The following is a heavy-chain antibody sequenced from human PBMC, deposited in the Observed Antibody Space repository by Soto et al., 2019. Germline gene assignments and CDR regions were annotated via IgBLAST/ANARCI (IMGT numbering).Heavy chain of an antibody. CDR3: AGGIAAAARYYFDY. CDR2: IIPIFGTA. CDR1: GGTFSSYA. Sequence: QVQLVQSGAEVKKPGSSVKVSCKASGGTFSSYAISWVRQAPGQGLEWMGGIIPIFGTANYAQQFQGRVTITADESTSTAYMELSSLRSEDTAVYYCAGGIAAAARYYFDYWGQGTLVTVSS. D-gene: IGHD6-13*01. V-gene: IGHV1-69*01. J-gene: IGHJ4*02.